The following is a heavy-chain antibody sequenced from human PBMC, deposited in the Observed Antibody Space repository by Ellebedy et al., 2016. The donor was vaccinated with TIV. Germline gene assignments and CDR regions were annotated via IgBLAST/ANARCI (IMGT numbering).Heavy chain of an antibody. V-gene: IGHV3-7*01. CDR3: AREGVTMVRGVYYYYYGMDV. J-gene: IGHJ6*02. Sequence: GESLKISCAASGFTFSSYAMSWVRQAPGKGLEWVANIKEDGSEKYYVDSVKGRFTISRDNAKNTLYLQMNSLRAEDTAVYYCAREGVTMVRGVYYYYYGMDVWGQGTTVTVSS. D-gene: IGHD3-10*01. CDR2: IKEDGSEK. CDR1: GFTFSSYA.